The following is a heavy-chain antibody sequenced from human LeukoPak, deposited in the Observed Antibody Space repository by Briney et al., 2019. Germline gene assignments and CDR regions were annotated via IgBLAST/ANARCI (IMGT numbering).Heavy chain of an antibody. V-gene: IGHV3-23*01. CDR1: KFTFSSYA. J-gene: IGHJ4*02. Sequence: GGSLRLSCAGSKFTFSSYAMNWVRQAPGKGLEWISSISGSGDNTYYADSVKGRFTISRDNSENTLFLQMKSLRHEDTAVYYCARDWSAAVYAPFDYWGQGTLVTVSS. CDR3: ARDWSAAVYAPFDY. CDR2: ISGSGDNT. D-gene: IGHD5/OR15-5a*01.